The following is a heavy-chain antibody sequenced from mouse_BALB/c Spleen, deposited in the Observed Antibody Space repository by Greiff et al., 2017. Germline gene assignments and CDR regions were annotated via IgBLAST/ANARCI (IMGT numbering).Heavy chain of an antibody. D-gene: IGHD2-14*01. V-gene: IGHV2-2*02. CDR3: ARNRGYQFPYFDY. J-gene: IGHJ2*01. CDR1: GFSLTRYG. Sequence: VKLMESGPGLVQPSQSLSITCTVSGFSLTRYGVHWVRQSPGKGLEWLGVIWSGGSTDYNAAFISRLSISKDNSKSQVFFKMNSLQANDTAIYYCARNRGYQFPYFDYWGQGTTLTVSS. CDR2: IWSGGST.